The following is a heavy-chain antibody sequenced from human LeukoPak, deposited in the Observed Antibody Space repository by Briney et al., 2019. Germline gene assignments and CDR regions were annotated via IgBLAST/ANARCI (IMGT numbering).Heavy chain of an antibody. J-gene: IGHJ4*02. Sequence: PSETLSLTCAVYGGSFSGYYWSRIRQPPGKGLEWIGEINHSGSTNYNPSLKSRVTISVDTSKNQFPLKLSSVTAADTAVYYCARGWFGELLRPFDYWGQGTLVTVSS. CDR3: ARGWFGELLRPFDY. CDR1: GGSFSGYY. V-gene: IGHV4-34*01. CDR2: INHSGST. D-gene: IGHD3-10*01.